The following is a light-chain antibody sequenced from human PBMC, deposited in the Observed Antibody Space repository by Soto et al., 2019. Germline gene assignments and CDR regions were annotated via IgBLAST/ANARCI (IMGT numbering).Light chain of an antibody. Sequence: EIVMTQSPATLSVSPGERATLSCRASQSVSSNLAWYQQKPGQAPRLLIYGASTRATGIPARFSGSGSGTEFTLTISSLQSEDFEVYYCQQYNNWTRTFGPGTKVDIK. CDR3: QQYNNWTRT. J-gene: IGKJ3*01. V-gene: IGKV3-15*01. CDR2: GAS. CDR1: QSVSSN.